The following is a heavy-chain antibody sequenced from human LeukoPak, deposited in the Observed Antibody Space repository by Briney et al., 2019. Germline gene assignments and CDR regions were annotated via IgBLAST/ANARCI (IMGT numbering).Heavy chain of an antibody. D-gene: IGHD6-13*01. CDR3: ASQGAIAAAGPPYYYYGMDV. V-gene: IGHV4-59*01. CDR2: IHYSGST. Sequence: SETLSLTCTVSGGSMSPYHWSWIRQPPGKGLEWTGYIHYSGSTNYNPSLKSRVTISVDTSKNQFSLKLSSVTAADTAVYYCASQGAIAAAGPPYYYYGMDVWGQGTTVTVSS. J-gene: IGHJ6*02. CDR1: GGSMSPYH.